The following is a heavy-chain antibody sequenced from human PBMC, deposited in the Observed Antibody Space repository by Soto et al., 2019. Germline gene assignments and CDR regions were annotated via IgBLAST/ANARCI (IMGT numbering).Heavy chain of an antibody. CDR3: ARNYFDGGYCSGGSCQGSHDN. V-gene: IGHV3-21*01. D-gene: IGHD2-15*01. CDR1: GFTFSSYT. J-gene: IGHJ4*02. CDR2: ISSSSVSI. Sequence: GGSLRLSCTASGFTFSSYTVSYVRQAPGKGLEWVSSISSSSVSIYYADSVKGRFTISRDNAKNSLSLQMNSLRAEDTAVYYCARNYFDGGYCSGGSCQGSHDNWGQGTLVTVSS.